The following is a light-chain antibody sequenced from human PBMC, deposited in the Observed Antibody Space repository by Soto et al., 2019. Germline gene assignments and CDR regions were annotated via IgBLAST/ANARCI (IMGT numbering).Light chain of an antibody. CDR3: SSYTSSSTLGV. J-gene: IGLJ1*01. CDR2: DVS. CDR1: SSDFGGYNY. Sequence: QSALTQPASVSGSPGQSITISCTGTSSDFGGYNYVSWYQQHPGKAPKLMIYDVSNRPSGVSNRFSGSKSGNTASLTISGLQAEDEADYYCSSYTSSSTLGVFGTGTTLTVL. V-gene: IGLV2-14*01.